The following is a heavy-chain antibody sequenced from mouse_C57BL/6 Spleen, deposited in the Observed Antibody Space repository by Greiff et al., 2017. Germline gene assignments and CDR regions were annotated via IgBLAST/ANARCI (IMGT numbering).Heavy chain of an antibody. CDR3: VRSVVDYFDY. Sequence: EVQLVESGGGLVQPKGSLKLSCAASGFSFNTYAMNWVRQAPGKGLEWVARIRSKSNNYATYYADSVKDRFTISRDDSESMLYLQMNNLKTEDTAMYYCVRSVVDYFDYWGQGTTRTVSS. J-gene: IGHJ2*01. CDR1: GFSFNTYA. V-gene: IGHV10-1*01. CDR2: IRSKSNNYAT. D-gene: IGHD1-1*01.